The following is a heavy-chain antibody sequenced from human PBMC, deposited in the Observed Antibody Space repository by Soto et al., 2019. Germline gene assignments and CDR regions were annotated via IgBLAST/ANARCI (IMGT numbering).Heavy chain of an antibody. CDR3: ARSTVSTTPFYSDY. V-gene: IGHV3-72*01. CDR2: IRNRANSYTT. J-gene: IGHJ4*02. D-gene: IGHD4-17*01. Sequence: PGGSLRLSCAASGFTFSGHYMDWVRQAPGKGLEWVGRIRNRANSYTTEYAASVKGRFTISRDDSKNLLYLQMNSLKTEDTAVYHCARSTVSTTPFYSDYWGQGTMVTAPQ. CDR1: GFTFSGHY.